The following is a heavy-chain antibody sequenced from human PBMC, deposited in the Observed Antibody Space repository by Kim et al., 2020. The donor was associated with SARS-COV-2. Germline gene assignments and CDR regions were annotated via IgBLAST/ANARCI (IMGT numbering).Heavy chain of an antibody. J-gene: IGHJ4*02. Sequence: SETLSLTCAVYGGSFSGYYWSWIRQPPGKGLEWIGEINHSGSTNYNPSLKSRVTISVDTSKNQFSLKLSSVTAADTAVYYCASPRDQAYWGQGTLVTVSS. CDR2: INHSGST. CDR1: GGSFSGYY. CDR3: ASPRDQAY. D-gene: IGHD2-2*01. V-gene: IGHV4-34*01.